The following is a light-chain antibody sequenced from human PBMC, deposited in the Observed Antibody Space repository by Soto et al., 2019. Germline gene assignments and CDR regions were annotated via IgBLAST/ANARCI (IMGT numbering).Light chain of an antibody. J-gene: IGLJ3*02. Sequence: QSVLTQPPSVSAAPGQKVTISCSGSTSNIGNNYVSWYQQLPGTAPKLLIYDNNKRPSGIPDRFSGSKSGTSATLDITGLQTGDEADYYCGTWDSSLSAGGVFGGGTKLTVL. CDR3: GTWDSSLSAGGV. V-gene: IGLV1-51*01. CDR1: TSNIGNNY. CDR2: DNN.